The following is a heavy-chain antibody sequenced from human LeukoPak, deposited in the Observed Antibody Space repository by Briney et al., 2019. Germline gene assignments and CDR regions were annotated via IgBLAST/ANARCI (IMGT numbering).Heavy chain of an antibody. CDR1: GGSISSYY. V-gene: IGHV4-59*12. CDR2: IYYSGST. Sequence: SETLSLTCTVSGGSISSYYWSWIRQPPGKGLEWIGYIYYSGSTNYNPSLKSRVTISVDTSKNQSSLKLSSVTAADTAVYYCARGHDILTGYPFDYWGQGTLVTVSS. CDR3: ARGHDILTGYPFDY. D-gene: IGHD3-9*01. J-gene: IGHJ4*02.